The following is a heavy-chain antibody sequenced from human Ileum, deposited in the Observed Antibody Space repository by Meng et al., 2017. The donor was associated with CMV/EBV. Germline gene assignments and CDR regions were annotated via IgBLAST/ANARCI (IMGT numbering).Heavy chain of an antibody. J-gene: IGHJ4*02. CDR3: ARGSGYSIYDD. D-gene: IGHD4-11*01. CDR2: ISYGEFT. CDR1: GASVSENY. V-gene: IGHV4-59*02. Sequence: SETLSLTCTVSGASVSENYCSWIRQSPGKGLEWIGYISYGEFTNYNPSLRRRVSISVDTSKNQLSLTLTSVTAADAAIYYCARGSGYSIYDDWGQGTLVTVSS.